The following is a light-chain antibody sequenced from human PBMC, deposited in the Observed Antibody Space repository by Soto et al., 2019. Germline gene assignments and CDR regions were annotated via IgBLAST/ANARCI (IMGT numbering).Light chain of an antibody. CDR3: QQYVGSPIT. CDR2: GAS. J-gene: IGKJ5*01. V-gene: IGKV3-20*01. CDR1: QSVSSSY. Sequence: EIVLTQSPGTLSLSPGERATLSCRASQSVSSSYLAWYQQKPGQAPRLLIYGASSRATGIPDRFSGSGSGTDFTLTISSLEPEHFALYYCQQYVGSPITFGQGTRLEI.